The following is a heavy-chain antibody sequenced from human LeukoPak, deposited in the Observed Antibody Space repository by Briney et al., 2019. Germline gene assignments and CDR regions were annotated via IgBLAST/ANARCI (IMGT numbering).Heavy chain of an antibody. D-gene: IGHD2/OR15-2a*01. CDR2: IYSGGST. CDR3: ARGTRLLPFFDY. CDR1: GFTVSSNY. J-gene: IGHJ4*02. V-gene: IGHV3-66*01. Sequence: PGGSLRLSCAASGFTVSSNYMSWVRQAPGKGLEWVSVIYSGGSTSYAASVKGRFAISRDNSKNTLYLQMNSLRVEDTAVYYCARGTRLLPFFDYWGQGTLVTVSS.